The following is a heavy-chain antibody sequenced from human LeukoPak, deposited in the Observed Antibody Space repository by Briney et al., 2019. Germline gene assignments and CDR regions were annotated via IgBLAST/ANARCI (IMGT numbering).Heavy chain of an antibody. V-gene: IGHV4-34*01. D-gene: IGHD2-2*01. CDR2: INHSGST. CDR3: ARGGRSGFVVVPGPKRGRSYFDY. Sequence: PGGSLRLSCAASGFTFSSYAMSWVRQAPGKGLEWIGEINHSGSTNYNPSLKNRVTISVDMSKNQFSLKLSYVSAADTAVYYCARGGRSGFVVVPGPKRGRSYFDYWGQGSLVTVSS. CDR1: GFTFSSYA. J-gene: IGHJ4*02.